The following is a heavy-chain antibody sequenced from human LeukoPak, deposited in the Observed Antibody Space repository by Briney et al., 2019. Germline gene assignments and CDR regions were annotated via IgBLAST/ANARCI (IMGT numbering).Heavy chain of an antibody. V-gene: IGHV3-7*05. Sequence: GGSLRLSCATSGFTFSSYWMTWVRQTPGKGLEWVANINLDGSEKYYVDSVKGRFTISRDNAKNSLYLQMNSLRVEDTAVYYCARGHPDYWGQGILVTVSS. CDR2: INLDGSEK. J-gene: IGHJ4*02. CDR1: GFTFSSYW. CDR3: ARGHPDY.